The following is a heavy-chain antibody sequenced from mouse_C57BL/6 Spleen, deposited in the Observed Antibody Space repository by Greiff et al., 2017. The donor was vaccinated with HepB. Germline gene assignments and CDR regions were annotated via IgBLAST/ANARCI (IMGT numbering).Heavy chain of an antibody. CDR2: ISSGSSTI. V-gene: IGHV5-17*01. Sequence: EVQLVESGGGLVKPGGSLKLSCAASGFTFSDYGMHWVRQAPEKGLEWVAYISSGSSTIYYADTVKGRFTISRDNAKNTLFLQMTSLRSEDTAMYYCARITTGYFDYWGQGTTLTVSS. CDR1: GFTFSDYG. D-gene: IGHD1-1*01. CDR3: ARITTGYFDY. J-gene: IGHJ2*01.